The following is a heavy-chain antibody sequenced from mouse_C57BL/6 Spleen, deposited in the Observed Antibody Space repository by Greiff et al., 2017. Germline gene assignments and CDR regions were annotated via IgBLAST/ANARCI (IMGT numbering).Heavy chain of an antibody. CDR2: IDPETGGT. D-gene: IGHD1-1*01. Sequence: VQLQQSGAELVRPGASVTLSCKASGYTFTDYEMHWVKQTPVHGLEWIGAIDPETGGTAYNQKFKGKAILTADKSSSTAYMELRSLTSEDSAVYYCTRIGYYGSSYRDYWGQGTTLTVSS. CDR1: GYTFTDYE. V-gene: IGHV1-15*01. J-gene: IGHJ2*01. CDR3: TRIGYYGSSYRDY.